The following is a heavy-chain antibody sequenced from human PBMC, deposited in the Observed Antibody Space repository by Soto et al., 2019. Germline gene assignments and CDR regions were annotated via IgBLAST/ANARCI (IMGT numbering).Heavy chain of an antibody. CDR3: ARDHRYCSGSSCRPYYYYYGMDV. CDR2: ISGTSDYI. D-gene: IGHD2-15*01. Sequence: GGSLRLSCAASGFTFSGYSMNWVRQAPGRGLEWVAAISGTSDYIYYADSVKGRFTISRDNAKTSLYIQMNSLRAEDTAVYYCARDHRYCSGSSCRPYYYYYGMDVWGQGTTVTVSS. J-gene: IGHJ6*02. CDR1: GFTFSGYS. V-gene: IGHV3-21*01.